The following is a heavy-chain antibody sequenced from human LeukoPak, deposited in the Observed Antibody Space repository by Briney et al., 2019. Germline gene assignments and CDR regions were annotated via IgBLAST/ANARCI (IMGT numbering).Heavy chain of an antibody. CDR1: GYTFTSYG. J-gene: IGHJ6*02. CDR2: ISAYNGNT. D-gene: IGHD5-18*01. V-gene: IGHV1-18*01. CDR3: ARDRGKTWIQLWLKGGDNYYYGMDV. Sequence: ASVKVSCKATGYTFTSYGISWVRQAPGQGLEWMGWISAYNGNTNYAQKLQGRVTMTTDTSTSTAYMELRSLRSDDTAVYYCARDRGKTWIQLWLKGGDNYYYGMDVWGQGTTVTVSS.